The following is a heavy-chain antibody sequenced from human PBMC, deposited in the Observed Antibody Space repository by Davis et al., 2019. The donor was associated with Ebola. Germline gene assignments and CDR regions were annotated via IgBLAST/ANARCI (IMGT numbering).Heavy chain of an antibody. CDR3: AKDPSSSEPDY. J-gene: IGHJ4*02. CDR1: GFTFSSYG. Sequence: GESLKISCAASGFTFSSYGMHWVRQAPGKGLEWVAAISYDGSNKYYADSVKGRFTISRDNSKNTLYLQMNSLRAEDTAVYYCAKDPSSSEPDYWGQGTLVTVSS. CDR2: ISYDGSNK. V-gene: IGHV3-30*18. D-gene: IGHD6-6*01.